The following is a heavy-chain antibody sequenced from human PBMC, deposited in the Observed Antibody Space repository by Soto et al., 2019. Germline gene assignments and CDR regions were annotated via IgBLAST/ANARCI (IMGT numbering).Heavy chain of an antibody. CDR3: ARGGYFDSSNYLAY. J-gene: IGHJ4*02. V-gene: IGHV1-3*01. CDR2: INPGNGNT. D-gene: IGHD3-22*01. CDR1: GYPFSNYG. Sequence: ASVKVSCKASGYPFSNYGIHWVRQAPGQRLEWMGWINPGNGNTRYSRKFQGRVTITGDHSANTAYMEVSSLKSEDTAVYYCARGGYFDSSNYLAYWGLGTLVTVSS.